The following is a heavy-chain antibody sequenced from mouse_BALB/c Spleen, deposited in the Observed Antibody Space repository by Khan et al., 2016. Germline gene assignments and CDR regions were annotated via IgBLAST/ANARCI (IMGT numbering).Heavy chain of an antibody. J-gene: IGHJ3*01. Sequence: QVQLQQSGAELVRPGASVTLSCKASGYTFTDYEMHWVKQTPVHGLEWIGAIDPETGGTAYNQKFKGKATLTADKSSSTAYMELRSLTSEDSAVYYCTKGTTATWFAYWGQGTLVTVSA. D-gene: IGHD1-2*01. CDR2: IDPETGGT. CDR1: GYTFTDYE. V-gene: IGHV1-15*01. CDR3: TKGTTATWFAY.